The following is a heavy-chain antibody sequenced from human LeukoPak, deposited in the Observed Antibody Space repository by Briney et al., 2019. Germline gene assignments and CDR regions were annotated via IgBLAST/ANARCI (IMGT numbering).Heavy chain of an antibody. CDR3: ARHWTPRGYYGSNYYFDY. D-gene: IGHD4/OR15-4a*01. CDR1: GGSFSGYY. J-gene: IGHJ4*02. V-gene: IGHV4-59*10. CDR2: IYTSGST. Sequence: SETLSLTCAVYGGSFSGYYWSWIRQPAGKGLEWIGRIYTSGSTNYNPSLKSRVTMSVDTSKNQFSLKLSSVTAADTAVYYCARHWTPRGYYGSNYYFDYWGQGTLVTVSS.